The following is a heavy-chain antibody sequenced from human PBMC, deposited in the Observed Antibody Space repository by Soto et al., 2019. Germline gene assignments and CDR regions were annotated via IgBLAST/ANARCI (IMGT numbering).Heavy chain of an antibody. J-gene: IGHJ6*02. CDR3: ARDPLYYYGSGSRYYYGMDV. CDR2: ISVYNGNT. D-gene: IGHD3-10*01. CDR1: GYTFTSYG. Sequence: QVQLVQSGAEVKKPGASVKVSCKASGYTFTSYGISWVRQAPGQGLEWMGWISVYNGNTNYAQKLQGRVTMTTDTSTSTAYMELSSLRSDDTAVYYCARDPLYYYGSGSRYYYGMDVWGQGTTVTVSS. V-gene: IGHV1-18*01.